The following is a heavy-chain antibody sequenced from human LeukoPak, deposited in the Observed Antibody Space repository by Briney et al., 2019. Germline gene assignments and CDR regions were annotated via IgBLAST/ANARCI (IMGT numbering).Heavy chain of an antibody. V-gene: IGHV4-59*01. J-gene: IGHJ4*02. D-gene: IGHD3-10*01. CDR3: ARGRVRGVTYD. Sequence: GSLRLSCAASGFTFSSYWMSWVRQAPGKGLEWIGYIYYSGSTNYNPSLKSRVTISVDTSKNQFSLKLSSVTAADTAVYYCARGRVRGVTYDWGQGTLVTVSS. CDR1: GFTFSSYW. CDR2: IYYSGST.